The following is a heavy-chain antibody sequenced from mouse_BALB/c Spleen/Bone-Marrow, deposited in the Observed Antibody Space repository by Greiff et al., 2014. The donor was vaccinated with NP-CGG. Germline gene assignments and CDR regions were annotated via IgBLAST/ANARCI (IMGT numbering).Heavy chain of an antibody. D-gene: IGHD1-1*01. CDR1: GFNIKDTY. V-gene: IGHV14-3*02. J-gene: IGHJ3*01. CDR3: AAYYYGISQFAY. CDR2: IDPANGNT. Sequence: VQLQQSGAELVKPGASVKLSYTASGFNIKDTYMHWVKQRPEQGLEWIGRIDPANGNTKYDPKFQGKATITADTSSNTAYLQLSSLTSEDTAVYDCAAYYYGISQFAYWGQGTLVTVSA.